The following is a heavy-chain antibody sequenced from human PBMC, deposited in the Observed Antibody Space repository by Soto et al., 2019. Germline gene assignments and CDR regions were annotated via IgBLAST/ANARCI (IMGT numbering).Heavy chain of an antibody. CDR2: INHSGST. J-gene: IGHJ3*02. CDR1: GGSFSGYY. Sequence: SETLSLTCAVYGGSFSGYYWNWIRQPPGKGLEWIGEINHSGSTNYNPSLKSRVTISVDTSKNQFSLRLSSVTAADTAVYYCARRVPDSGSYLGTAFDSWGKGTMVPVS. D-gene: IGHD1-26*01. CDR3: ARRVPDSGSYLGTAFDS. V-gene: IGHV4-34*01.